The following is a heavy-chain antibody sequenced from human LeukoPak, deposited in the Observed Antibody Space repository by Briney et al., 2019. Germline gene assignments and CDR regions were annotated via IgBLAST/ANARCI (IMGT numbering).Heavy chain of an antibody. CDR3: ASLNYYDSSGRATYFDY. V-gene: IGHV4-30-2*01. CDR1: GGSISSGSYY. D-gene: IGHD3-22*01. Sequence: SQTLSLTCTVSGGSISSGSYYWSWIRQPPGKGLEWIGYIYHSGSTYYNPSPKSRVTISVDRSKNQFSLKLSSVTAADTAVYYCASLNYYDSSGRATYFDYWGQGTLVTVSS. J-gene: IGHJ4*02. CDR2: IYHSGST.